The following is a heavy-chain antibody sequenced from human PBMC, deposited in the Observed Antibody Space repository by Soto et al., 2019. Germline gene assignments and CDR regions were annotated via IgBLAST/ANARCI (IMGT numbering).Heavy chain of an antibody. D-gene: IGHD2-21*01. CDR1: GFSLTTGGVG. CDR3: VHRVPYSSYWDVGWFDT. V-gene: IGHV2-5*02. Sequence: QITLKESGPLLVEPTQTLTLTCSFSGFSLTTGGVGVGWLRQAPGKALECLGIIYWDNDRRYNPSLKERLTITKETSKNQVVLTMTYLEPVDTATYYCVHRVPYSSYWDVGWFDTWGQGTLVTVS. J-gene: IGHJ5*02. CDR2: IYWDNDR.